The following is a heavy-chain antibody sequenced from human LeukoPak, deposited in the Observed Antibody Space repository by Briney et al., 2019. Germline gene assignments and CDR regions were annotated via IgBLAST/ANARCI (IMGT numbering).Heavy chain of an antibody. CDR2: INSDGSST. J-gene: IGHJ6*02. D-gene: IGHD4-17*01. V-gene: IGHV3-74*01. CDR3: ARGETTVTPYYYHGMDV. Sequence: GGSLRLSCAASGFTFSSYWMHWVRQAPGKGLVWVSRINSDGSSTSYADSVKGRFTISRDNAKNTLYLQMNSLRAEDTAVYYCARGETTVTPYYYHGMDVWGQGTTVTVSS. CDR1: GFTFSSYW.